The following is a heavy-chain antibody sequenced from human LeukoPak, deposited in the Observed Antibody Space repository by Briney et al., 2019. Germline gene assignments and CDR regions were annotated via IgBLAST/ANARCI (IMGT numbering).Heavy chain of an antibody. Sequence: PGVSLRLPCAASVFTLSIYPMSWAPQSTGRAREGGSSIGGSGCKTLYIVSVRGLLPISRDNSKNTLYLQMNSLRAEDTAVYYCAKDYTVVTPRSVLLRWGYYYYMDVWGKGTTVTVSS. V-gene: IGHV3-23*01. CDR2: IGGSGCKT. CDR3: AKDYTVVTPRSVLLRWGYYYYMDV. J-gene: IGHJ6*03. D-gene: IGHD4-23*01. CDR1: VFTLSIYP.